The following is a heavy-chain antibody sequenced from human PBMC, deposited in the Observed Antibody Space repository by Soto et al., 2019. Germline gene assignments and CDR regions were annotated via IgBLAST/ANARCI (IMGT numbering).Heavy chain of an antibody. D-gene: IGHD3-3*01. CDR2: MSGSGGTA. J-gene: IGHJ4*02. Sequence: EVQLLGSGGGLVQPGGSLSVSCAASGFNFRSYAMSWVRQAPGKGLEWVSGMSGSGGTAYYRDSGKGRFTISRDNSKQTLYLQMNSLRAEDTALYYCAKGPIFGVENIYDYWGQGTLVTVSS. CDR3: AKGPIFGVENIYDY. CDR1: GFNFRSYA. V-gene: IGHV3-23*01.